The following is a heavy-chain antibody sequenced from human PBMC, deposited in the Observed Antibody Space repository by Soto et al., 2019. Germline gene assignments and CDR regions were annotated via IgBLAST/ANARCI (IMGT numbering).Heavy chain of an antibody. Sequence: QVQLVQSGAEVKKPGASVKVSCKASGYTFTSYAMHWVRQAPGQRLEWMGGINAGNGNTKYSQKFQGRVTITRDTSASTAYMELSSLRSEDTAVYYCARSRVTVAGTPHNWFDPWGQGTLVTVSS. J-gene: IGHJ5*02. V-gene: IGHV1-3*01. CDR2: INAGNGNT. CDR1: GYTFTSYA. D-gene: IGHD6-19*01. CDR3: ARSRVTVAGTPHNWFDP.